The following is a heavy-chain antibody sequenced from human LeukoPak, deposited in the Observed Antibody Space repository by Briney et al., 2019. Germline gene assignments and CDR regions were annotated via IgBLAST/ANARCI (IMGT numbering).Heavy chain of an antibody. J-gene: IGHJ5*02. CDR2: IKQDGSEK. CDR3: ARDLSVTTSWFDP. CDR1: GFTFNSHA. V-gene: IGHV3-7*01. D-gene: IGHD4-11*01. Sequence: PGGSLRLSCAASGFTFNSHAMNWVRQAPGKGLEWVANIKQDGSEKYYVDSVKGRFTISRDNSKNTLYLQMNSLRAEDTAVYYCARDLSVTTSWFDPWGQGTLVTVSS.